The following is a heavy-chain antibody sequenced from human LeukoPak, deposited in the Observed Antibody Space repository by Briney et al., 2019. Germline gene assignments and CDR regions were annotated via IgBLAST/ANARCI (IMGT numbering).Heavy chain of an antibody. CDR2: IYYSGST. J-gene: IGHJ4*02. V-gene: IGHV4-39*07. Sequence: PSETLSLTCTVSGGSISSSSYYWGWIRQPPGKGLEWIGSIYYSGSTYYNPSLKSRVTISVDTSKNQFSLKLSSVTAADTAVYYCGTMVRGVKGGHYFDYWGQGTLVTVSS. CDR1: GGSISSSSYY. CDR3: GTMVRGVKGGHYFDY. D-gene: IGHD3-10*01.